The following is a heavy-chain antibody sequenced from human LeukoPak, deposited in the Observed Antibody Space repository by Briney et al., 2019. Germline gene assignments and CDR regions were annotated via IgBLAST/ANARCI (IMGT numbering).Heavy chain of an antibody. CDR1: GYTFTSYD. D-gene: IGHD4-11*01. J-gene: IGHJ2*01. V-gene: IGHV1-69*05. CDR2: IIPIFGTA. Sequence: SVKVSCKASGYTFTSYDINWVRQAPGQGLEWMGGIIPIFGTANYAQKFQGRVTITTDESTSTAYMELSSLRSEDTAVYYCARDRDYSKRSYWYFDLWGRGTLDTVSS. CDR3: ARDRDYSKRSYWYFDL.